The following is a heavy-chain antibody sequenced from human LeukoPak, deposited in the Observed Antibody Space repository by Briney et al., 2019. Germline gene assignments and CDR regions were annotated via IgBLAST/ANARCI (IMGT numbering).Heavy chain of an antibody. Sequence: GGSLRLSCAASGFTVGSNYMTWFRQAPGKGLEWVSVIYSGGNTHYADSVKGRFTISRDSSKSTLYLQMNSRRTEDTAVYYCARDSTSSTHDSWGQGTLVTVSS. CDR2: IYSGGNT. V-gene: IGHV3-53*01. CDR3: ARDSTSSTHDS. D-gene: IGHD3-3*02. J-gene: IGHJ4*02. CDR1: GFTVGSNY.